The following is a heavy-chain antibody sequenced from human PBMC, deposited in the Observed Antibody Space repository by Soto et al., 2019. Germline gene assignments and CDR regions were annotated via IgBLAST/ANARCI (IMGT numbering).Heavy chain of an antibody. D-gene: IGHD2-2*01. CDR1: GYTFTSYG. Sequence: ASVKVSCKASGYTFTSYGISWVRQAPGQGLEWMGWISAYNGNTNYAQKLQGRVTMTTDTSTSTAYMELRSLRSDDTAVYYCARVVPAAILSFVFYYYYIDVWGKGTTVTVSS. CDR2: ISAYNGNT. V-gene: IGHV1-18*01. CDR3: ARVVPAAILSFVFYYYYIDV. J-gene: IGHJ6*03.